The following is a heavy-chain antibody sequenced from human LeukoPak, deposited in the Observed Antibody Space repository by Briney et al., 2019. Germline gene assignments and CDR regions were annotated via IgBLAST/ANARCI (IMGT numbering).Heavy chain of an antibody. CDR3: ARSRPIPWNWFDP. V-gene: IGHV1-69*13. Sequence: GASVKVSCKASGGTFSSYAISWVRQAPGQGLEWMGGIIPIFGTANYAQKFQGRVTITADESTSTAYMELSSLRSEDTAVYYCARSRPIPWNWFDPWGQGTLVTVSS. D-gene: IGHD2-21*01. CDR2: IIPIFGTA. CDR1: GGTFSSYA. J-gene: IGHJ5*02.